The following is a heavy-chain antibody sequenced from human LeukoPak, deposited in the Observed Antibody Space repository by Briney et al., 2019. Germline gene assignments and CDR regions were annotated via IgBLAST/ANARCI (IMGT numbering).Heavy chain of an antibody. CDR1: GFTFSSYS. D-gene: IGHD6-19*01. CDR2: ISSSSSYI. J-gene: IGHJ4*02. Sequence: PGGSLRLSCAASGFTFSSYSMNWVRQAPGKGLEWVSSISSSSSYIYYADSVKGRFTISRDNTKNSLYLQMNSLRAEDTAVYYCARAYSSGWYRPLDCWGQGTLVTVSS. CDR3: ARAYSSGWYRPLDC. V-gene: IGHV3-21*01.